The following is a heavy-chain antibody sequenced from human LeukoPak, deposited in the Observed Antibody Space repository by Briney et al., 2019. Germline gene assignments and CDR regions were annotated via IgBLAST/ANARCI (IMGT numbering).Heavy chain of an antibody. V-gene: IGHV4-61*05. CDR2: IYYSGST. D-gene: IGHD6-13*01. Sequence: SETLSLTCTVSGGSISSSSYYWGWIRQPPGKGLEWIGYIYYSGSTNYNPSLKSRVTISVDTSKNQFSLKLSSVTAADTAVYYCAPLVGSSSWIGAPPPWGQGTLVTVSS. J-gene: IGHJ5*02. CDR3: APLVGSSSWIGAPPP. CDR1: GGSISSSSYY.